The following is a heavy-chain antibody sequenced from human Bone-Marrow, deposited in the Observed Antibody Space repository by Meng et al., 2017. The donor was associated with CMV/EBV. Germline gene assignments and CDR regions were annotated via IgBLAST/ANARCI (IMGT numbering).Heavy chain of an antibody. Sequence: GSLRLSCAVYGGSFSGYYWSWIRQPPGKGLEWIGEINHSGSTNYNPSLKSRVTISVDTSKNQFSLKLSSVTAADTAVYYCARDSSSSSYYYYYGMDVWGQGTTVTVSS. V-gene: IGHV4-34*01. J-gene: IGHJ6*02. D-gene: IGHD6-6*01. CDR2: INHSGST. CDR1: GGSFSGYY. CDR3: ARDSSSSSYYYYYGMDV.